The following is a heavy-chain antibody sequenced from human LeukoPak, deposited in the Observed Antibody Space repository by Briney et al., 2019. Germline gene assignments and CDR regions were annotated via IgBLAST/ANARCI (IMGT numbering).Heavy chain of an antibody. CDR3: AKDFDSMDG. CDR1: GFDFSDYG. J-gene: IGHJ6*03. CDR2: IRYDGTSK. V-gene: IGHV3-30*02. Sequence: GGSLRLSCVASGFDFSDYGMYWVRQAPGEGLEWVALIRYDGTSKYYAASVKGLFTISRDSSKKTLYLQMNSLRIEDTAVYYCAKDFDSMDGWGKGATVIVSS.